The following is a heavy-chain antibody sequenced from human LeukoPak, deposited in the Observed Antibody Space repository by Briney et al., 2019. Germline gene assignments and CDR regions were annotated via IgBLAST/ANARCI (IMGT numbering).Heavy chain of an antibody. CDR2: ISRTGGTT. J-gene: IGHJ3*02. CDR3: ATSRYCSGGDCYSLAFDI. CDR1: GFTFSNYF. V-gene: IGHV3-64*02. Sequence: GGSLRLSCAASGFTFSNYFMHWVRQAPGKGLEYFPAISRTGGTTYYTDSVKGRFTISRDNSKNTLYLQMGSLRAEDMAVYYCATSRYCSGGDCYSLAFDIWGQGTMVTVSS. D-gene: IGHD2-15*01.